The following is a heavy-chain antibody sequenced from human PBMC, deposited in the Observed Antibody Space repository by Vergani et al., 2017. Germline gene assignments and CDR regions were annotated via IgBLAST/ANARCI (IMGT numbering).Heavy chain of an antibody. Sequence: QVRLQESGPGLVKPSETLSLTCTVSGASVSSSVSSSGYSWGWLRQPPGKGLEWIGSIYYSGSTYYNPSLESRVTMSVDTSKNQFSLKLRSVTAADTAVYFCARVMYRDEASTGYRLEGMDIWGQGTTVTISS. V-gene: IGHV4-39*07. CDR2: IYYSGST. J-gene: IGHJ6*02. CDR1: GASVSSSVSSSGYS. CDR3: ARVMYRDEASTGYRLEGMDI. D-gene: IGHD3-9*01.